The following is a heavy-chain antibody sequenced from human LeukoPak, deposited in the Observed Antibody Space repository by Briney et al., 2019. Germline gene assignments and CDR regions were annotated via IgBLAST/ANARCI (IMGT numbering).Heavy chain of an antibody. J-gene: IGHJ4*02. CDR1: GFTFSSYA. V-gene: IGHV3-23*01. CDR2: ISGSGGST. CDR3: AKGTRSSSWFHFDY. Sequence: GGSLRLSCAASGFTFSSYAMSWVRQAPGKGLEWVSGISGSGGSTYYADSVKGRFTISRDNSENTLYLQMNSLRAEDTAVYYCAKGTRSSSWFHFDYWGQGTLVTVSS. D-gene: IGHD6-13*01.